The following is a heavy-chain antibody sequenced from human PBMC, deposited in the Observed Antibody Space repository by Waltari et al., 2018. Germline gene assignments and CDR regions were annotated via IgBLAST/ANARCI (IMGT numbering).Heavy chain of an antibody. Sequence: QVQLVESGGGVVQPGRSLRLSCAASGFTFSSYAMHWVRQAPGKGLEWVEVISFDGSNKYYADSVKGRFTISRDNSKNTLYLQMNSLRAEDTAVYYCARDTVDSGYVGFYFDYWGQGTLVTVSS. CDR1: GFTFSSYA. CDR3: ARDTVDSGYVGFYFDY. D-gene: IGHD5-12*01. CDR2: ISFDGSNK. V-gene: IGHV3-30-3*01. J-gene: IGHJ4*02.